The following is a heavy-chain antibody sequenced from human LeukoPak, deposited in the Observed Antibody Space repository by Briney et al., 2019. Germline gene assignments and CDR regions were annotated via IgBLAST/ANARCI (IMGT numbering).Heavy chain of an antibody. V-gene: IGHV4-59*01. CDR1: GGSFSGYY. CDR2: ISYSGSP. J-gene: IGHJ4*02. CDR3: ARGGASSRYF. D-gene: IGHD6-13*01. Sequence: SETLSLTCAVYGGSFSGYYWSWIRQPPGKGLQWIAFISYSGSPDYNPSLKSRVTISIDTSKNHFSLKLTSVTSADTAVYYCARGGASSRYFWGQGTLVTVSS.